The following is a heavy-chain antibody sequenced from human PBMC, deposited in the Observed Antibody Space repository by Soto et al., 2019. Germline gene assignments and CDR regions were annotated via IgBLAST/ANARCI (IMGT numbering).Heavy chain of an antibody. D-gene: IGHD4-4*01. Sequence: QVQLVESGGGVVQPGRSLRLSCAASDFTSGALPSHGVRRPPGRGLRGWAVISKEGSNKYYADSVKGRFTISRDNSKNTLYLQMNSLRTEDTAVYYCARPLWRDDYNWGYFDLWGRGTLVTVSS. CDR3: ARPLWRDDYNWGYFDL. J-gene: IGHJ2*01. CDR2: ISKEGSNK. CDR1: DFTSGALP. V-gene: IGHV3-30-3*01.